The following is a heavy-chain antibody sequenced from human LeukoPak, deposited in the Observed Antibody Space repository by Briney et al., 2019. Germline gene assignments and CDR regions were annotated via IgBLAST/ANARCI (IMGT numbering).Heavy chain of an antibody. J-gene: IGHJ4*02. CDR1: GFTFSSYG. Sequence: GGSLRLSCAASGFTFSSYGMHWVRQAPGKGLEWVAFIRYDGSNKYYTDSVKGRFTISRDNAKNSLYLQMNSLRAEDTALYYCAKDRLHYYGSGSYQNWGQGTLVTVSS. CDR2: IRYDGSNK. CDR3: AKDRLHYYGSGSYQN. D-gene: IGHD3-10*01. V-gene: IGHV3-30*02.